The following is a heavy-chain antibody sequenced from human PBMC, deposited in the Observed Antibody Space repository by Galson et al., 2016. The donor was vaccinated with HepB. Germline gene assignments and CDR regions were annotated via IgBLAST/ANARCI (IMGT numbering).Heavy chain of an antibody. CDR1: GFPFSDNS. Sequence: SLRLSCAASGFPFSDNSMTWVRQAPGRGLEWVAYIDNTAKTTEYAASVEGRFTISRDNAKNSVYLQMDSLRVEDTALYYCARALHSGGYFYYYGLDVWGHGTTVSVS. J-gene: IGHJ6*02. V-gene: IGHV3-11*01. D-gene: IGHD1-26*01. CDR2: IDNTAKTT. CDR3: ARALHSGGYFYYYGLDV.